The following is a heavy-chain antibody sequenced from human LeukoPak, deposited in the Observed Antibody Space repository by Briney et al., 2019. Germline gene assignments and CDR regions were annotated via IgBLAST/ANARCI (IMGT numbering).Heavy chain of an antibody. Sequence: PSETLSLTCTVSGGSISSSSYYWGWIRQPPGKGLEWIGSIYYSGSPYYNPSLKSRVTISVDTSKKQFSLKLSSVTAADTAVCYCWSWPRSGTSLLWFGERWSYGYWGQGTLVTVSS. CDR1: GGSISSSSYY. V-gene: IGHV4-39*01. CDR3: WSWPRSGTSLLWFGERWSYGY. J-gene: IGHJ4*02. CDR2: IYYSGSP. D-gene: IGHD3-10*01.